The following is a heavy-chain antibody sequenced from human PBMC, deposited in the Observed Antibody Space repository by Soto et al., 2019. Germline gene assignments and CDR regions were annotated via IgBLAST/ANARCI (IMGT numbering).Heavy chain of an antibody. CDR3: ARIIAAAGRVWWFDP. V-gene: IGHV4-59*01. CDR1: GGSISSYY. D-gene: IGHD6-13*01. CDR2: IYYSGST. J-gene: IGHJ5*02. Sequence: SETLALTCTVSGGSISSYYWSWIRQPPGKGLEWIGYIYYSGSTNYNPSLKSRVTISVDTSKNQFSLKLSSVTAADTAVYYCARIIAAAGRVWWFDPWGQGTLVTVSS.